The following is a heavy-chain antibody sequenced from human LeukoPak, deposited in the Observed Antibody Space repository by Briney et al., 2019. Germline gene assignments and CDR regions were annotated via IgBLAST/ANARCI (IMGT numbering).Heavy chain of an antibody. V-gene: IGHV3-48*04. CDR3: ARRRDDIRSYSYDYYMDV. Sequence: GGSQRLSCAASGFTFSIFGMNWVRQAPGKGLEWVAYIGSSSSTIYYADSVKGRFTISRDNAKKSLSLQMSSLRAEDTAVYYCARRRDDIRSYSYDYYMDVWGKGTTVTVSS. CDR1: GFTFSIFG. D-gene: IGHD3-16*01. J-gene: IGHJ6*03. CDR2: IGSSSSTI.